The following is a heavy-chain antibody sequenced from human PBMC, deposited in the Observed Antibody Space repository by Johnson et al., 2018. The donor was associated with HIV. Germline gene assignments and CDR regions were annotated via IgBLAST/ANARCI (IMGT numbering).Heavy chain of an antibody. D-gene: IGHD3-10*01. CDR1: GFTFDDYG. CDR3: ARGVLLWFRELSSLNDAFDI. Sequence: VQLVESGGGVVRPGGSLRLSCAASGFTFDDYGMSWVRQAPGKGLEWVSGINWNGGSTGYADSVKGRFPISRDNAKNSLYLQMNSLRAEDTALYYCARGVLLWFRELSSLNDAFDIWGQGTMVTVSS. J-gene: IGHJ3*02. V-gene: IGHV3-20*04. CDR2: INWNGGST.